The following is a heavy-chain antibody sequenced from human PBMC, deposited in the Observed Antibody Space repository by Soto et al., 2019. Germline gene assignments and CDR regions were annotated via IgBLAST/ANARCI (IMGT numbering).Heavy chain of an antibody. V-gene: IGHV1-18*01. J-gene: IGHJ6*02. CDR3: ARFLLLWFGELVDYGMDV. D-gene: IGHD3-10*01. Sequence: ASVKVSCKASGYTFTSYGISWVRQAPGQGLEWMGWISAYNGNTNYAQKLQGRVTMTTDTSTSTAYMELRSLRSDDTAVYYCARFLLLWFGELVDYGMDVWGQGTTVTVSS. CDR1: GYTFTSYG. CDR2: ISAYNGNT.